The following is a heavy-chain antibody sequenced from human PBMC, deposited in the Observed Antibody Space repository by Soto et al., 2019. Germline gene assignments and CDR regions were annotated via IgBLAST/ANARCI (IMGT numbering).Heavy chain of an antibody. J-gene: IGHJ5*02. V-gene: IGHV4-34*01. CDR3: ARGHPSGRFLVLWFDP. D-gene: IGHD3-3*01. CDR2: IIHSGSS. CDR1: GVSFNVYF. Sequence: SGTLSLTCAVDGVSFNVYFWTWVRPPPGKGLEWIGEIIHSGSSNYTHSLRGRVTMSVVTSMNPFSLKLTGVTAADTGVYYCARGHPSGRFLVLWFDPWGQGTLVTVSS.